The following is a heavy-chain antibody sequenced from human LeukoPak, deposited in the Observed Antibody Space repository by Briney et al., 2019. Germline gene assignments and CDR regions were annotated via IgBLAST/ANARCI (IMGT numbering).Heavy chain of an antibody. V-gene: IGHV4-34*01. CDR1: GGSFSGYY. J-gene: IGHJ4*02. CDR3: ARRRLNCSTSCYKTDFDY. D-gene: IGHD2-2*02. Sequence: SETLSLTCAVYGGSFSGYYWSWIRQPPGKGLGWIGEINHSGSTNYNPSLKSRVTISVDTSKNQFSLKLSSVTAADTAVYYCARRRLNCSTSCYKTDFDYWGQGTLVTVSS. CDR2: INHSGST.